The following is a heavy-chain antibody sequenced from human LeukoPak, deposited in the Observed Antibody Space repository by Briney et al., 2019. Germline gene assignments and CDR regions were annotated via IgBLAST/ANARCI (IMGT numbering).Heavy chain of an antibody. Sequence: SETLSLTCAVYGGSFSGYYWSWIRQPPGKGLEWIGEINHSGSTNYNPSLKSRVTISVDTSKNQFSLKLSSVTAADTAVYYCARSSSWSDNWFAPWGQGTLVTVSS. CDR3: ARSSSWSDNWFAP. J-gene: IGHJ5*02. CDR2: INHSGST. D-gene: IGHD6-13*01. V-gene: IGHV4-34*01. CDR1: GGSFSGYY.